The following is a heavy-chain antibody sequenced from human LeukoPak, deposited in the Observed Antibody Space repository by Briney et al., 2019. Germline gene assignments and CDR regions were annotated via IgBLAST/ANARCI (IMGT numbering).Heavy chain of an antibody. CDR1: GFTFSAYW. J-gene: IGHJ4*02. CDR3: VRDRGAARPNDN. Sequence: GGSLRLSCAVSGFTFSAYWMSWVRQAPGKGLEWVANIKQDGSEKYYVDSVKGRFTISRDNAKNSLFLEMNSLRAEDTAVYYCVRDRGAARPNDNWGQGTLVTVSS. V-gene: IGHV3-7*03. CDR2: IKQDGSEK. D-gene: IGHD6-6*01.